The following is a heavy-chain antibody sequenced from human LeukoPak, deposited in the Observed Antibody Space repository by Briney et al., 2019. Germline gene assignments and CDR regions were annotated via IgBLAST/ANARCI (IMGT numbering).Heavy chain of an antibody. J-gene: IGHJ6*02. V-gene: IGHV3-53*01. CDR3: ARDRGYCSSTSCHAVYGMDV. CDR1: GFTVSSDS. CDR2: IYSGGST. D-gene: IGHD2-2*01. Sequence: GGSLRLSCAASGFTVSSDSMSWVRQAPGKGLEWVSIIYSGGSTKYADTAKGRLTISRDNSKNTVYLQMNSLRAEDTAVYYCARDRGYCSSTSCHAVYGMDVWGQGTTVTVSS.